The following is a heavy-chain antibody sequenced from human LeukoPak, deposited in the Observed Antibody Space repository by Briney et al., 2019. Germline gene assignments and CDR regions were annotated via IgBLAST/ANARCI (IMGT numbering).Heavy chain of an antibody. J-gene: IGHJ4*02. CDR1: GYSFTSYW. D-gene: IGHD6-13*01. CDR3: ARSLGGGISSSWSHYFDY. V-gene: IGHV5-51*01. Sequence: GESLKISCKGSGYSFTSYWIGWVRQMPGKGLEWMGIIYPGDSDTRYSPSFQGQVTISADKSISTAYLLWSSLKASDTAMYYCARSLGGGISSSWSHYFDYWGQGTLVTVSS. CDR2: IYPGDSDT.